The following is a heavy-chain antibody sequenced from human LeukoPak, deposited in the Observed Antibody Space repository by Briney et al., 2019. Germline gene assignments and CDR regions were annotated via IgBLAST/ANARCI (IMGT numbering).Heavy chain of an antibody. D-gene: IGHD3-22*01. CDR1: GFAFSRYA. CDR3: AKGPGDYYMYYFDY. Sequence: GGSLRLSCAASGFAFSRYAMSWVRQAPGKGLEWVSAVSGSGGSTYYADSVKGRFTISRDNSKNTLFLQMNSLRAEDTAVYYCAKGPGDYYMYYFDYWGQGTLVTVSS. J-gene: IGHJ4*02. CDR2: VSGSGGST. V-gene: IGHV3-23*01.